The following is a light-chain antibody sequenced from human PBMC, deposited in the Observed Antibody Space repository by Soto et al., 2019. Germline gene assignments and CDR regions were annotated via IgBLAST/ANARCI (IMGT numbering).Light chain of an antibody. Sequence: DIQMTQSPSTLSASVGDRVTITCRASQYISTWLAWYQQKPGKAPKLLISKASSLESGVPSRFSGSGSGTEFTLTISSLQPDDFATYYCQQYNSYSTVGQGTKVEVK. CDR1: QYISTW. J-gene: IGKJ1*01. CDR2: KAS. V-gene: IGKV1-5*03. CDR3: QQYNSYST.